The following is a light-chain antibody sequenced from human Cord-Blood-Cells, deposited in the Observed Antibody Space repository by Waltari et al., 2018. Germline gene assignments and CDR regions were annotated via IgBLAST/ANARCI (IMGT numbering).Light chain of an antibody. Sequence: DIQMTQSPATLSASVGDRVTITCRASQSISNWLAWYQQKPVKAPKLLIYDDSSLESGVPSRFSGSGSGTEFTLTISSLQPDDFATYYCQQYNSYLTFGGGTKVEIK. CDR1: QSISNW. V-gene: IGKV1-5*01. J-gene: IGKJ4*01. CDR2: DDS. CDR3: QQYNSYLT.